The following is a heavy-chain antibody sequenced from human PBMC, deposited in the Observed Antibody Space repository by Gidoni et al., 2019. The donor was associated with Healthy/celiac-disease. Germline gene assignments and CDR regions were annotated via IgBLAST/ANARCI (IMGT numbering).Heavy chain of an antibody. V-gene: IGHV3-23*01. CDR2: ISDSGGST. D-gene: IGHD3-22*01. CDR3: AKGNVYYDSSLDAFDI. CDR1: GFTFGSYA. J-gene: IGHJ3*02. Sequence: EVQLLESGGGLVQPGGSLRLSCAASGFTFGSYAMSWGRQAPGKGLGWVSTISDSGGSTYAADSVKGRFTISRDNSKNTLYLQMNSLRAEDTAVYYCAKGNVYYDSSLDAFDIWGQGTMVTVSS.